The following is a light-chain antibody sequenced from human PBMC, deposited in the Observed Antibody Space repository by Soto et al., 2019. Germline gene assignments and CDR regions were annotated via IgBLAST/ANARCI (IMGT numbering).Light chain of an antibody. J-gene: IGKJ1*01. V-gene: IGKV1-5*01. CDR3: QQYNSYLWA. CDR2: DAS. Sequence: DIRMTQSPSTLSGSVGGRVTITCRASQSISSWLAWYQQKPGKAPKLLIYDASSLESGVPSRFSGSGSGTEFTLTISSLQPDDFATYYCQQYNSYLWAFGQGTKVDIK. CDR1: QSISSW.